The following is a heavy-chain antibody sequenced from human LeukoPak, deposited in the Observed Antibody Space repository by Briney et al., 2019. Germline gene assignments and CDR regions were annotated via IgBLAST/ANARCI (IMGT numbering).Heavy chain of an antibody. Sequence: SETLSLTCTVSGNSINNYYWNWIRRPPGKALEWIGYTHYSGTSYYNPSLKSRVTMSVDTSKNQFSLKLNSVTAADTAVYFCAKWEEAENAFDIWGQGTMVSVSS. D-gene: IGHD1-26*01. CDR3: AKWEEAENAFDI. J-gene: IGHJ3*02. CDR2: THYSGTS. CDR1: GNSINNYY. V-gene: IGHV4-59*13.